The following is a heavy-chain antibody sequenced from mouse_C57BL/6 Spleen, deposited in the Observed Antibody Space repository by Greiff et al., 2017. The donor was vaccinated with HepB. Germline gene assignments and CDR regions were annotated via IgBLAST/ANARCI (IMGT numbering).Heavy chain of an antibody. V-gene: IGHV1-80*01. Sequence: QVQLQLSGAELVKPGASVKISCKASGYAFSSCWLNWVKQRPGKGLSCIGQVSPGDGDTTYTGKFKGKATLTADKSASTAYMQLSSLTSEDSAVYFCARRRTVTNFDYWGQGTTLTVSS. CDR1: GYAFSSCW. D-gene: IGHD2-13*01. J-gene: IGHJ2*01. CDR3: ARRRTVTNFDY. CDR2: VSPGDGDT.